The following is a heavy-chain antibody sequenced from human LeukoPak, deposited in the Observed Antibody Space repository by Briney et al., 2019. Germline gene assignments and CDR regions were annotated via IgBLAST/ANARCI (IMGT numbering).Heavy chain of an antibody. J-gene: IGHJ4*02. V-gene: IGHV4-34*01. CDR3: ARRGSYRNFDY. CDR1: GGSFSGYY. Sequence: SETLSLTCAVYGGSFSGYYWSWIRQPPGKGLEWIGEINHGGSTNYNPSLKSRVTISVDTSKNQFSLKLSSVTAADTAVYYCARRGSYRNFDYWGQGTLVTVSS. CDR2: INHGGST. D-gene: IGHD1-26*01.